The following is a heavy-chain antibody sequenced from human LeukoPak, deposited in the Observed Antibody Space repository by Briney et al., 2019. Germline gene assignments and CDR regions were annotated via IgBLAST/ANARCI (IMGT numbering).Heavy chain of an antibody. Sequence: GGSLRLSCAASGFTFSSYAMSWVRQAPGKGLEWVSAISGSGSDTYYADSVKGRFTISRDNSKNTLYLQMNSLRAEDTAVYYCAKTQGIVVVVAAYYYGMDVWGQGTTVTVSS. CDR1: GFTFSSYA. D-gene: IGHD2-15*01. CDR3: AKTQGIVVVVAAYYYGMDV. J-gene: IGHJ6*02. CDR2: ISGSGSDT. V-gene: IGHV3-23*01.